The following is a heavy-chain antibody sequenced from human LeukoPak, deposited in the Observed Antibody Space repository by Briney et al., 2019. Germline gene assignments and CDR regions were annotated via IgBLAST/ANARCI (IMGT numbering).Heavy chain of an antibody. J-gene: IGHJ4*02. Sequence: GGSLRLSCAASGFTFDDYAMHWVRQAPGKGLEWVSGISWNSGSIGYADSVKGRFTISGDNAENSLYLQMDSLRAEDTALYCCAKGYYYGSGSYIDYWGQGTLVTVSS. CDR2: ISWNSGSI. CDR3: AKGYYYGSGSYIDY. V-gene: IGHV3-9*01. D-gene: IGHD3-10*01. CDR1: GFTFDDYA.